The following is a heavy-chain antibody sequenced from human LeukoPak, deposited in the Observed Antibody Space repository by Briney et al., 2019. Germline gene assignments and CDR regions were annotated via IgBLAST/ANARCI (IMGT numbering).Heavy chain of an antibody. J-gene: IGHJ4*02. CDR1: GGTFSSYA. V-gene: IGHV1-69*04. Sequence: GASVKVSCKASGGTFSSYAISWVRQAPGQGLEWMGRIIPILGIANYAQKFQGRVTITADKSTSTAYMELRSLRSDDTAVYYCARDNWNDCGDIDYWGQGTLVTVSS. CDR2: IIPILGIA. CDR3: ARDNWNDCGDIDY. D-gene: IGHD1-20*01.